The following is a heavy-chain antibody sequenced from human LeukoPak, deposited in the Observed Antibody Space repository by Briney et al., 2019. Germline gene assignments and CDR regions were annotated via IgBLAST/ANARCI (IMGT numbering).Heavy chain of an antibody. V-gene: IGHV4-59*01. D-gene: IGHD2-2*01. Sequence: PSETLSLTCTVSGGSISSYYWSWIRQPPGKGLEWIGYIYYSGSTNYNPSLKSRVTISVDTSKNQFSLKLSSVTAADTAVYYCVRAEPYCSSTSCYETWIDPWGQGTLVTVSS. CDR3: VRAEPYCSSTSCYETWIDP. J-gene: IGHJ5*02. CDR1: GGSISSYY. CDR2: IYYSGST.